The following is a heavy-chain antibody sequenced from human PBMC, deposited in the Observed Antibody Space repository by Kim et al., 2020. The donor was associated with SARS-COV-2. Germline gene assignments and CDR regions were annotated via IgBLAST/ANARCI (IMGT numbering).Heavy chain of an antibody. CDR2: IIPIFGTA. J-gene: IGHJ4*02. D-gene: IGHD3-16*02. CDR3: ARVVGVSGYDYVWGSYRPYYFDY. CDR1: GGTFSSYA. Sequence: SVKVSCKASGGTFSSYAISWVRQAPGQGLEWMGGIIPIFGTANYAQKFQGRVTITADESTSTAYMELSSLRSEDTAVYYCARVVGVSGYDYVWGSYRPYYFDYWGQGTLVTVSS. V-gene: IGHV1-69*13.